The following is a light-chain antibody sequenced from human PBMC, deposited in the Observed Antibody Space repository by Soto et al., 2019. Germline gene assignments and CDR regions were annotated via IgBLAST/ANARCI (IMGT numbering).Light chain of an antibody. CDR1: QCISCY. CDR2: AAS. V-gene: IGKV1-27*01. Sequence: DIQMTQSPSFLSASVGDRVTITCRASQCISCYLAWYQQKLGKVPKLLISAASTLQSGVPSRFSGSGSGTDFTLTISSLQPEDVATYYCQKYSSVITFGQGTRLEIK. CDR3: QKYSSVIT. J-gene: IGKJ5*01.